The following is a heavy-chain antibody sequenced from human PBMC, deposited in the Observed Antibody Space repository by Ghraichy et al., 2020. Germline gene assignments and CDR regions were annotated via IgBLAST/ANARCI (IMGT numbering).Heavy chain of an antibody. CDR1: GGSFSGYY. CDR3: ARGGLILDDSSGSQDYFDY. V-gene: IGHV4-34*01. D-gene: IGHD3-22*01. CDR2: INHSGST. Sequence: SETLSLTCAVYGGSFSGYYWSWIRQPPGKGLEWIGEINHSGSTNYNPSLKSRVTISVDTSKNQFSLKLSSVTAADTAVYYCARGGLILDDSSGSQDYFDYWGQGTLVTISS. J-gene: IGHJ4*02.